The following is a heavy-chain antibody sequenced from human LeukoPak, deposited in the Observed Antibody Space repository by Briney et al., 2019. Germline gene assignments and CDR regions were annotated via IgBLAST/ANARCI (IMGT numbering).Heavy chain of an antibody. V-gene: IGHV3-30-3*01. CDR3: ARAPITMVRGVINPDNFYFDY. Sequence: GGSLRLSCAASGFTFSSYAMHWVRQAPGKGLEWVAVISYDGSNKYYADSVKGRFTISRDNSKNTLYLQMNSLRAEDTAVYYCARAPITMVRGVINPDNFYFDYWGQGTLVTVSS. D-gene: IGHD3-10*01. CDR2: ISYDGSNK. CDR1: GFTFSSYA. J-gene: IGHJ4*02.